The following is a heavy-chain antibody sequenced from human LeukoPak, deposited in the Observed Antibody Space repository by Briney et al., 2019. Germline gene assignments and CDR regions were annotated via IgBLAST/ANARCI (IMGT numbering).Heavy chain of an antibody. J-gene: IGHJ3*02. D-gene: IGHD5-24*01. V-gene: IGHV3-74*01. CDR3: ARRWENAFDI. CDR1: GFTFSSYE. Sequence: TGGSLRLSCAASGFTFSSYEMNWVRQPPGKGLVWVSRINSDGSSTTYADSVKGRFTISRDNAKNTLYLQMNSLRAEDTAVYYCARRWENAFDIWGQGTMLTVSS. CDR2: INSDGSST.